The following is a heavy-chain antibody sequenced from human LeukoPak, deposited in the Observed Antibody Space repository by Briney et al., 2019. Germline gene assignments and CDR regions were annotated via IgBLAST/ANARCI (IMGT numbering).Heavy chain of an antibody. CDR2: ISYDGRNK. Sequence: PGRSLRLSCAASGFTFSSYGMHWVRQAPGKGLEWVAVISYDGRNKYYADSVKGRFTISRDNSKNTLYLRMNSLRAEDTAVYYCAKMDIDWLLYYWGQGTLVTVSS. V-gene: IGHV3-30*18. CDR3: AKMDIDWLLYY. D-gene: IGHD3-9*01. J-gene: IGHJ4*02. CDR1: GFTFSSYG.